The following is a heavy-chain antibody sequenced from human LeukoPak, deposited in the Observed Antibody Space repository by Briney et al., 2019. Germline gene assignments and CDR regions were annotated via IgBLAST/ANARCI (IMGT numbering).Heavy chain of an antibody. Sequence: EPSETLSLTCTVSGYSISSSYYWGWIRQPPGKGLEWIGSIYYSGSTYYNPSLKSRVTISVDTSKNQFSLKLSSVTAADTAVYYCARAVGRQLVFFRPGYYFDYWGQGTLVTVSS. J-gene: IGHJ4*02. D-gene: IGHD6-6*01. CDR3: ARAVGRQLVFFRPGYYFDY. CDR1: GYSISSSYY. V-gene: IGHV4-38-2*02. CDR2: IYYSGST.